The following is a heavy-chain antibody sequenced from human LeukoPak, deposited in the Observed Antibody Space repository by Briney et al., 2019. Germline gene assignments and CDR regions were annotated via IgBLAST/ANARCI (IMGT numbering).Heavy chain of an antibody. CDR3: ARDQGITADGNYFDY. V-gene: IGHV3-33*01. Sequence: GGSLRLSCAASGFSFSDHCMRWVRQAPGTGLEWVAVICFDGSNKYYPESEEGRFTAAIDNSRYTLNLQSNILRAEHTVVYYCARDQGITADGNYFDYWGQGTLVTVSS. J-gene: IGHJ4*02. CDR2: ICFDGSNK. CDR1: GFSFSDHC. D-gene: IGHD6-13*01.